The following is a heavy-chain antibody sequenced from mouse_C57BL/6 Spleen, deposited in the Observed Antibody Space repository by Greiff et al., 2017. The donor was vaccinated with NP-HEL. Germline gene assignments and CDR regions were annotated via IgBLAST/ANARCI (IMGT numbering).Heavy chain of an antibody. D-gene: IGHD3-2*02. CDR3: TRRGSSGYLYYFDY. J-gene: IGHJ2*01. Sequence: VQLQQSGAELVRPGASVTLSCKASGYTFTDYEMHWVKQTPVHGLEWIGAIDPETGGTAYNQKFKGKAILTADKSSSTAYMELRSLTSEDSAVYYCTRRGSSGYLYYFDYWGQGTTLTVSS. CDR1: GYTFTDYE. V-gene: IGHV1-15*01. CDR2: IDPETGGT.